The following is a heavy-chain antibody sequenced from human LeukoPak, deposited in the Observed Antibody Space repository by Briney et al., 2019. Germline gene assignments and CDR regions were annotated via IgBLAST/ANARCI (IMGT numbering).Heavy chain of an antibody. D-gene: IGHD3-3*01. CDR1: GYTFTRYH. Sequence: ASVTVSCKASGYTFTRYHIHWVRQAPGQGLEWMGWISAYNGNTNYAQKFQGRVTITADKSTSTAYMELSSLRSEDTAVYYCARDPGLREDPWSGYYFRIHYFDYWGQGTLVTVSS. J-gene: IGHJ4*02. CDR2: ISAYNGNT. V-gene: IGHV1-18*04. CDR3: ARDPGLREDPWSGYYFRIHYFDY.